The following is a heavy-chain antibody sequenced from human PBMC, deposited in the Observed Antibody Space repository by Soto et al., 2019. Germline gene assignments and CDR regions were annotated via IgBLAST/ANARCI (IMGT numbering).Heavy chain of an antibody. Sequence: GGSLRISCAASGLTFSSYWMSWVRQATGKGLEWVANIKQDGSEKYYVDSVKGRFTISRDNAKNSLYLQMNSLRAEDTAVYYCARDGECGGDCSDDAFEIWGQGTMGTVSS. CDR3: ARDGECGGDCSDDAFEI. D-gene: IGHD2-21*02. CDR2: IKQDGSEK. J-gene: IGHJ3*02. V-gene: IGHV3-7*01. CDR1: GLTFSSYW.